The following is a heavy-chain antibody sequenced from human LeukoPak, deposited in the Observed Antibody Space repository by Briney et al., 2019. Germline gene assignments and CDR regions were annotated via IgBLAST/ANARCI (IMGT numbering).Heavy chain of an antibody. CDR1: GGTFSINA. CDR3: AREAPGITMILVCYFDY. V-gene: IGHV1-69*05. Sequence: ASVKVSCKASGGTFSINAITWVRQAPGQGLEWMGRIIPIFGTANYAQKFQGRVTITTDESTSTAYMELSSLRSEDTAVYYCAREAPGITMILVCYFDYWGQGTLVTVSA. CDR2: IIPIFGTA. J-gene: IGHJ4*02. D-gene: IGHD3-22*01.